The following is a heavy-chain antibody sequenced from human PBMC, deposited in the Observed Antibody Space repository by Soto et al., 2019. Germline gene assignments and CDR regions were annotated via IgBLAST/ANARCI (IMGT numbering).Heavy chain of an antibody. CDR1: GFTFSSYG. D-gene: IGHD6-13*01. CDR3: ANVVESSLVRHGMDV. V-gene: IGHV3-30-3*01. CDR2: ISHDGSKE. Sequence: QVQLVESGGGVVQAGRSLRLSCATSGFTFSSYGIHWVRQAPGKGLEWVAAISHDGSKEYYADSVKGRFTISRDNSKNTVYLEMHTLRDADTAVYYCANVVESSLVRHGMDVWGQGTTVTVSS. J-gene: IGHJ6*02.